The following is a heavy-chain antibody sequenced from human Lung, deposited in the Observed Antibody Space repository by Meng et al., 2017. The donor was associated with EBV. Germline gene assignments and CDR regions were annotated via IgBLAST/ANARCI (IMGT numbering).Heavy chain of an antibody. D-gene: IGHD1-7*01. V-gene: IGHV6-1*01. CDR3: ASSRPLAGNWNYHY. Sequence: QVHLPQSGPGLVKPSQTLSPTCAISGDSVSSNSAAWNWIRQSPSRGLEWLGRTYYRSKWYNDYAVSVKSRITINPDTSKNQFSLQLNSVTPEDTAVYYCASSRPLAGNWNYHYWGQGTLVTVSS. J-gene: IGHJ4*02. CDR2: TYYRSKWYN. CDR1: GDSVSSNSAA.